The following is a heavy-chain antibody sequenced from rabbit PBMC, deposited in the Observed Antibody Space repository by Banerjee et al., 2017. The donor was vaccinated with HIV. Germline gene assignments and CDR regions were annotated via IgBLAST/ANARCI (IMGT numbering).Heavy chain of an antibody. D-gene: IGHD6-1*01. V-gene: IGHV1S45*01. Sequence: QEQLEESGGGLVKPEGSLTLTGKAAGFSFSKRYVMCWVRQAPGKGLEWIACINTSSGNTVYASCAKGRFTISKTSSTTVTLQMTSLTAADTATYFCARRIDVGGVGYEGAFDPWGPGTLVTVS. CDR3: ARRIDVGGVGYEGAFDP. CDR1: GFSFSKRYV. J-gene: IGHJ2*01. CDR2: INTSSGNT.